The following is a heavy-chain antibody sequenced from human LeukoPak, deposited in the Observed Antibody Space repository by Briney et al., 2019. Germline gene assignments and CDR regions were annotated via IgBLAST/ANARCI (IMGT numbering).Heavy chain of an antibody. CDR2: IYYSGST. CDR1: GGSISGYY. J-gene: IGHJ3*02. D-gene: IGHD3-9*01. V-gene: IGHV4-59*01. CDR3: ARGLYYDILTGYRNNDAFDI. Sequence: PSETLSLTCTVSGGSISGYYWNWIRQPPGKGLEWIGYIYYSGSTNYSPSPKSRVTISVDTSKNQFSLKLSAVTAADTAVYYCARGLYYDILTGYRNNDAFDIWGQGTMVTVSS.